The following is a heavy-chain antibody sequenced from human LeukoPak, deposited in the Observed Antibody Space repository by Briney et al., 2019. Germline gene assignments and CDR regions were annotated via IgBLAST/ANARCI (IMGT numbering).Heavy chain of an antibody. D-gene: IGHD3-10*01. CDR1: GGSTSSYY. Sequence: SETLSLTCTVAGGSTSSYYWSWIRQPAGEGREWIGYTYNRGSSSYSPCFKGRVTISTDTPSNQFFLRLASVTPAEPAVYSCAGYYGSGQSENWGQGNLVTASS. J-gene: IGHJ4*02. V-gene: IGHV4-59*12. CDR2: TYNRGSS. CDR3: AGYYGSGQSEN.